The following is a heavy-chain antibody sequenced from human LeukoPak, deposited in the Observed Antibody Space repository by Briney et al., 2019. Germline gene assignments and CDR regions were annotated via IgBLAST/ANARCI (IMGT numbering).Heavy chain of an antibody. CDR2: IYYSGNT. D-gene: IGHD2-21*01. CDR3: ARHGLYSTVHFDY. Sequence: SETLSLTCTVSGGSISSSNYYWGWIRQPPGKGLEWIGSIYYSGNTDYNSSLKSRVTISVDTSKNQFSLKLSSVTAADTAVYYCARHGLYSTVHFDYWGQGTLVTVSS. J-gene: IGHJ4*02. CDR1: GGSISSSNYY. V-gene: IGHV4-39*01.